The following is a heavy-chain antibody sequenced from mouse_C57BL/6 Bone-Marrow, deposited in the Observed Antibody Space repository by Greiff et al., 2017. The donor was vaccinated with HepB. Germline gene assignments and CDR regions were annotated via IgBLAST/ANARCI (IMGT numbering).Heavy chain of an antibody. CDR3: ARAFLLGVDY. Sequence: QVQLQQSGAERVRPGTSVKMSCKASGYTCTNYWIGGAKQRPGHGLEWIGDIYPGGGYTNYNEKFKGKATLTADKSSSTAYMQFSSLTSEDSAIYYRARAFLLGVDYWAEGTSVIVSS. V-gene: IGHV1-63*01. D-gene: IGHD3-1*01. CDR1: GYTCTNYW. J-gene: IGHJ4*01. CDR2: IYPGGGYT.